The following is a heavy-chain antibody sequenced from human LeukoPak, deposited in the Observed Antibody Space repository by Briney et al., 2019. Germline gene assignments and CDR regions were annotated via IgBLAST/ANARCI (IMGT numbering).Heavy chain of an antibody. CDR1: GLTFSNYS. V-gene: IGHV3-21*01. J-gene: IGHJ6*04. CDR2: ISSRSTYI. CDR3: AKSTRAVMAMMDV. Sequence: PGGSLRLSCAASGLTFSNYSMNWVRQAPGKGLEWVSSISSRSTYIYHADSVKGRFTISRDNAKNSLFLQMNSLRAEDTAVYFCAKSTRAVMAMMDVWGKGTTVTVSS. D-gene: IGHD3-16*01.